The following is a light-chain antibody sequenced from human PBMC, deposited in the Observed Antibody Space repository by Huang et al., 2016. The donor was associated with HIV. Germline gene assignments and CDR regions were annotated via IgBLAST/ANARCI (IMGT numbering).Light chain of an antibody. CDR1: HSVNSN. J-gene: IGKJ1*01. Sequence: ERVMTQSPATLSVSPGERATLSCRASHSVNSNLAWYQQKPGQAPRLLIYGASTRATGIPARFSGSGYGTEFTLTISSLQSEDFAVYYCQQYNNWPQTFGQGTKVEIK. V-gene: IGKV3-15*01. CDR2: GAS. CDR3: QQYNNWPQT.